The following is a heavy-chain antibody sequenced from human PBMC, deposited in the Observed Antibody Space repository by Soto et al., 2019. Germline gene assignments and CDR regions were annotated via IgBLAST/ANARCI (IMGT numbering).Heavy chain of an antibody. CDR1: GGTFSSYA. V-gene: IGHV1-69*01. CDR2: IIPIFGTA. J-gene: IGHJ6*02. D-gene: IGHD3-10*01. Sequence: QVQLVQSGAEVKKPGSSVKVSCKASGGTFSSYAISWVRQAPGQGLEWMGGIIPIFGTANYAQKFQGRVTITADETKSTDYMELSSMRSEDTAVYYCGRTPITIRVYYYYGMDVWGQGTTVTVSS. CDR3: GRTPITIRVYYYYGMDV.